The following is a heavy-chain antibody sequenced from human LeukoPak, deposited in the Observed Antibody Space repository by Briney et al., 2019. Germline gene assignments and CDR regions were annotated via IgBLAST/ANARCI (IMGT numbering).Heavy chain of an antibody. V-gene: IGHV1-18*01. Sequence: ASVTVSCKASGYTFTIYGISWVRQAPGQGLEWMGWISAYNGNTNYAQKLQGRVTMTTDTSTSTAYMELRSLRSDDTAVYYCARQGWDEGTFDYWGQGTLVTVSS. J-gene: IGHJ4*02. CDR2: ISAYNGNT. CDR3: ARQGWDEGTFDY. CDR1: GYTFTIYG. D-gene: IGHD6-19*01.